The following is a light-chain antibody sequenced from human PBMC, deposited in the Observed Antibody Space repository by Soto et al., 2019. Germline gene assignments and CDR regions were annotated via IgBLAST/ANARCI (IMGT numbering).Light chain of an antibody. J-gene: IGKJ1*01. CDR1: QSLLYSNGYNY. CDR2: LGS. V-gene: IGKV2-28*01. CDR3: MQALQTPWT. Sequence: EIVMTQSPLSLPVTPGEPASISCRSSQSLLYSNGYNYLDWYLQKPGQSPQLLIYLGSNRASGVHDRFSGSGSGTDFTLKISRVEAEDVGVYYCMQALQTPWTFGQGTKVEIK.